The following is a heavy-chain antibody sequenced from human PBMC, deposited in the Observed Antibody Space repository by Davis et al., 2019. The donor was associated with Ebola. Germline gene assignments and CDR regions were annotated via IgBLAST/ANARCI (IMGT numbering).Heavy chain of an antibody. J-gene: IGHJ6*02. CDR1: GYSFTSYD. Sequence: ASVKVSCKASGYSFTSYDINWVRQATGQGLEWMGIINPSGGSTSYAQKFQGRVTITRDTSASTAYMELSSLRSEDTAVYYCARCSSSYNYYYGMDVWGQGTTVTVSS. CDR2: INPSGGST. CDR3: ARCSSSYNYYYGMDV. D-gene: IGHD6-6*01. V-gene: IGHV1-46*01.